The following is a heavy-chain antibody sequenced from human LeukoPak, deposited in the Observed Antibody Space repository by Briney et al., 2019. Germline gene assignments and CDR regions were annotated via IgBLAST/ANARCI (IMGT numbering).Heavy chain of an antibody. V-gene: IGHV4-59*01. CDR2: IYYSGST. D-gene: IGHD4-17*01. CDR1: GGSISSYY. Sequence: SENLSLTCTVSGGSISSYYWGWIRQPPGKGLEWIGYIYYSGSTNYNPSLKSRVTISVDTSKNQFSLKLSSVTAADTAVYYCARGTVPYYYYYGMDVWGQGTTVTVSS. J-gene: IGHJ6*02. CDR3: ARGTVPYYYYYGMDV.